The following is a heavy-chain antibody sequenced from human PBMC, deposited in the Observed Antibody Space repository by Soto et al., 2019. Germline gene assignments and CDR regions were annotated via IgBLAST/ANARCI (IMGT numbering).Heavy chain of an antibody. CDR3: AKEVGYSSGYDYFDY. V-gene: IGHV3-23*01. D-gene: IGHD6-19*01. CDR1: GFTFSSYA. CDR2: ISGSGVST. Sequence: LRLSCAASGFTFSSYAMSWVRQAPGKGLEWVSGISGSGVSTHYADSVKGRFTISRDNSKNTLYLQMNSLRAEDTAAYYCAKEVGYSSGYDYFDYWGQGTLVTLSS. J-gene: IGHJ4*02.